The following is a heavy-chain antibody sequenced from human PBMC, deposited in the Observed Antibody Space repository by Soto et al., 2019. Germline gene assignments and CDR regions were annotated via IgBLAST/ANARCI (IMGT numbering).Heavy chain of an antibody. Sequence: GGSLRLSCVASGFSFSSSAMSWFRQAPGRGLEWVSAINSNGGSTYYADSVKGRFTISRDNSKNTLYLQMNGLRVEDTAVYYCAAGFMTRARFDYWGQGALVTVSS. J-gene: IGHJ4*02. CDR1: GFSFSSSA. D-gene: IGHD3-16*01. CDR2: INSNGGST. V-gene: IGHV3-23*01. CDR3: AAGFMTRARFDY.